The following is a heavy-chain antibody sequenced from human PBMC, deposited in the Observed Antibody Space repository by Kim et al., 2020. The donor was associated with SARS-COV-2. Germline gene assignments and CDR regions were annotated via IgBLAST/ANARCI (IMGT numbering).Heavy chain of an antibody. Sequence: SETLSLTCTVSGGSISSSSYYWGWIRQPPGKGLEWIGSIYYSGSTYYNPSLKSRVTISVDTSKNQFSLKLSSVTAADTAVYYCARDWYYYDSSGYYYPYYYYGMDVWGQGTTVTVSS. CDR3: ARDWYYYDSSGYYYPYYYYGMDV. CDR2: IYYSGST. V-gene: IGHV4-39*07. J-gene: IGHJ6*02. CDR1: GGSISSSSYY. D-gene: IGHD3-22*01.